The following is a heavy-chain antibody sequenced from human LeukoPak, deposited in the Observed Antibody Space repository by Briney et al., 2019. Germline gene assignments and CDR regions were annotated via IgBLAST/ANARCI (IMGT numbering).Heavy chain of an antibody. CDR3: ARAAGGYSTSRFDY. Sequence: GGSLRLSCAASGFTFSSYAMHWVRQAPGKGLDPVAVISYDGSNKYYADSVKGRFTISRDNSKNTLYLQMNSLRAEDTAVYYCARAAGGYSTSRFDYWGQGTLVTVSS. CDR2: ISYDGSNK. V-gene: IGHV3-30-3*01. J-gene: IGHJ4*02. CDR1: GFTFSSYA. D-gene: IGHD5-12*01.